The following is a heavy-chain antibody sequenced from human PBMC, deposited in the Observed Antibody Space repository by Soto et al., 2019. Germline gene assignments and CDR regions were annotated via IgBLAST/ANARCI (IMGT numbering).Heavy chain of an antibody. CDR3: ARERRDGDYSVGLMGKHYYYYMDV. V-gene: IGHV4-34*01. CDR2: INHSGST. Sequence: SETLSLTCAVYGGSFSGYYWSWIRQPPGKGLGWIGEINHSGSTNYNPSLKSRVTISVDTSKNQFSLKLSSVTAADTAVYYCARERRDGDYSVGLMGKHYYYYMDVWGKGTTVTVSS. J-gene: IGHJ6*03. CDR1: GGSFSGYY. D-gene: IGHD4-17*01.